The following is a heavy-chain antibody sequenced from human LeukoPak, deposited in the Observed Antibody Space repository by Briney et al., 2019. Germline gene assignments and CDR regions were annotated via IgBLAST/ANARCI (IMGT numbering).Heavy chain of an antibody. CDR3: ARSFDF. CDR2: ISSSSSTI. J-gene: IGHJ4*02. CDR1: GFTFSGYS. V-gene: IGHV3-48*01. Sequence: GGSLRLSCAASGFTFSGYSMNWVRQAPGKGLEWVSYISSSSSTIYSADSVKGRFTISRDNAKNSLYMEMHSLRAEDTAVYYCARSFDFWGQGTLVTVSS.